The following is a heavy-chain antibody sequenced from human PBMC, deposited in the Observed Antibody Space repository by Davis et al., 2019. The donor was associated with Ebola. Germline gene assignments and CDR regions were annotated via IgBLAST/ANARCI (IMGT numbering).Heavy chain of an antibody. CDR2: INPHNGNT. Sequence: ASVKVSCKASGYTFTGYYMPWVRQAPGQGLEWMGWINPHNGNTNYAQNVQGRVTMTTDTSTSTAYMEVGSLRSDDTAVYYCARAQFPTTSDYWGQGTLVTVSS. CDR1: GYTFTGYY. CDR3: ARAQFPTTSDY. J-gene: IGHJ4*02. V-gene: IGHV1-18*04. D-gene: IGHD1-1*01.